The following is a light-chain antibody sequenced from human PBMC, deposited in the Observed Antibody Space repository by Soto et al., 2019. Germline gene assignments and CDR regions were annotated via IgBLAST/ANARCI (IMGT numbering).Light chain of an antibody. V-gene: IGKV3-20*01. Sequence: EIVLTQSPGTLSLSPGERATLSCRASQSVSSSYLAWYQQKPGQAPRLLIHGAARRATGIPDRISGSGSGTEFTLTISRLEPEDSAVYYCQQYGSSPLVTFGQGTRLEIK. J-gene: IGKJ5*01. CDR2: GAA. CDR1: QSVSSSY. CDR3: QQYGSSPLVT.